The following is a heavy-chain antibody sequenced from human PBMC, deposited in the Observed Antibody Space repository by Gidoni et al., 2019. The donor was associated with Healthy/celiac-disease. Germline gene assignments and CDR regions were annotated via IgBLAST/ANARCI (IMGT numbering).Heavy chain of an antibody. CDR2: ISYDGSNK. CDR3: AREGIAVAGLDY. D-gene: IGHD6-19*01. Sequence: QVQLVESGGGVVQPGRSLRLPCAASGFPFSSYAMHWVRQAPGKGLEWVAVISYDGSNKYYADSVKGRFTISRDNSKNTLYLQMNSLRAEDTAVYYCAREGIAVAGLDYWGQGTLVTVSS. V-gene: IGHV3-30*04. J-gene: IGHJ4*02. CDR1: GFPFSSYA.